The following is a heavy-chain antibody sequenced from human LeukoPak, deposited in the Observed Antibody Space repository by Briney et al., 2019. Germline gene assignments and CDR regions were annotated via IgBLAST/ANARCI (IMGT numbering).Heavy chain of an antibody. CDR1: GGSISSSNW. CDR2: IYHSGST. Sequence: SETLSLTCTVSGGSISSSNWWSWVRQPPGKGLEWIGEIYHSGSTNYNPSLKSRVTISVDKSKNQFSLKLSSVTAADTAVYYCARTVDTAMRMYYFDYWGQGTLVTVSS. V-gene: IGHV4-4*02. J-gene: IGHJ4*02. CDR3: ARTVDTAMRMYYFDY. D-gene: IGHD5-18*01.